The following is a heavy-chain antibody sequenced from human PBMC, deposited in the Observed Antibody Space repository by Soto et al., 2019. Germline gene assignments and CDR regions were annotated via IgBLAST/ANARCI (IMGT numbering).Heavy chain of an antibody. J-gene: IGHJ6*02. CDR2: IVVGSGNT. CDR3: AAGYSYGYVYYYGMDV. V-gene: IGHV1-58*01. D-gene: IGHD5-18*01. CDR1: GFTFTSSA. Sequence: QMQLVQSGPEVKKPGTSVKVSCKASGFTFTSSAVQWVRQARGQRLEWIGWIVVGSGNTHYAQKFQERVTITRDMSTSTAYMELSSLRSEDTAVYYCAAGYSYGYVYYYGMDVWGQGTTVIVSS.